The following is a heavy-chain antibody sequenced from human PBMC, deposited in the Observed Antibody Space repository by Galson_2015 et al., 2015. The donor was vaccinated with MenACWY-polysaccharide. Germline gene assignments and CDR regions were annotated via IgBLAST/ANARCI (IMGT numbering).Heavy chain of an antibody. CDR1: GFTFSSYA. CDR3: AEREDATDYTGFDY. D-gene: IGHD4-11*01. Sequence: SLRLSCAASGFTFSSYAMSWVRQAPGKGLEWVSTISGSGGRTYYADSVKGRFTISRDNSKNTLDLQMNSLRAEDTAMYYCAEREDATDYTGFDYRGQGTLVTVSS. J-gene: IGHJ4*02. CDR2: ISGSGGRT. V-gene: IGHV3-23*01.